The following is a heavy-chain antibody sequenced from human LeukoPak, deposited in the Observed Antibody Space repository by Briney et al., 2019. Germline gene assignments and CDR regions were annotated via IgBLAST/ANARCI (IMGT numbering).Heavy chain of an antibody. CDR3: TRRSGATWTHFDY. CDR2: ISRSGGST. D-gene: IGHD2-15*01. J-gene: IGHJ4*02. CDR1: GFTFSSYA. V-gene: IGHV3-23*01. Sequence: GGSLRLSCAASGFTFSSYAMSWVRQAPGKGLEWVSAISRSGGSTYYADSVKGRFTISRDNSKNTLYVQMNSLRAEDTAVYYCTRRSGATWTHFDYWGQGTLVTVSS.